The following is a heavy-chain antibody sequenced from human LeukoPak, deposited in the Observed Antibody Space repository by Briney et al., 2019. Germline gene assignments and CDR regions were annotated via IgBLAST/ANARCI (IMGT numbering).Heavy chain of an antibody. CDR3: ARGATVTIRFDP. V-gene: IGHV3-21*01. CDR2: ISSSSSYI. J-gene: IGHJ5*02. CDR1: GFTFSSYS. Sequence: GGSLRLSCAASGFTFSSYSMNWVRQAPGKGLEWVSSISSSSSYIYYADSVKGRFTISGDNAKNSLYLQMNSLRAEDTAVYYCARGATVTIRFDPWGQGTLVTVSS. D-gene: IGHD4-17*01.